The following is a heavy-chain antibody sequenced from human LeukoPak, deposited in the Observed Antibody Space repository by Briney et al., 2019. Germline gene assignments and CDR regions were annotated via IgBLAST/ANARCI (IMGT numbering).Heavy chain of an antibody. J-gene: IGHJ6*02. CDR3: ARLGGWYGDYYYGMDV. Sequence: SETLSLTCTVSGGSISSYYWSWIRQPPGEGLEWFGYIYYSGSTHYNPSLTSRVTISLDTSKNQFSLKLSSVTAADTAVYYCARLGGWYGDYYYGMDVWGQGTTVTVSS. V-gene: IGHV4-59*08. CDR1: GGSISSYY. CDR2: IYYSGST. D-gene: IGHD6-19*01.